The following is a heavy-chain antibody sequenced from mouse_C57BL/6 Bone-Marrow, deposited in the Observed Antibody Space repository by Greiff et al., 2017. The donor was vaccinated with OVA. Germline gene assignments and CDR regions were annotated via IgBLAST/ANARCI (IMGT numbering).Heavy chain of an antibody. CDR2: IDPSDSYT. V-gene: IGHV1-59*01. J-gene: IGHJ2*01. D-gene: IGHD1-1*01. Sequence: QVQLQQPGAELVRPGTSVKLSCKASGYTFTSYWMHWVKQRPGQGLEWIGVIDPSDSYTNYNQKFKGKATLTVDTSSSTAYMQLSSLTSEDSAVYYCARRGPFYGTLYFDYWGQGTTLTVSS. CDR1: GYTFTSYW. CDR3: ARRGPFYGTLYFDY.